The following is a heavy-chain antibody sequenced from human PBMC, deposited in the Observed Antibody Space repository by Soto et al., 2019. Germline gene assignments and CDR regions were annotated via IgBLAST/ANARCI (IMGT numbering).Heavy chain of an antibody. CDR2: IYSGGST. CDR3: ARDPPATRHGMDV. J-gene: IGHJ6*02. Sequence: EVRLLESGGGLVQPGGSLRLSCAASGFTVSSNYMSWVRQAPGKGLEWVSVIYSGGSTYYADSVRGRFTISRDNSKNTLYLQMKSLRAEDTAVYYCARDPPATRHGMDVWGQGTTVTVSS. CDR1: GFTVSSNY. V-gene: IGHV3-66*01.